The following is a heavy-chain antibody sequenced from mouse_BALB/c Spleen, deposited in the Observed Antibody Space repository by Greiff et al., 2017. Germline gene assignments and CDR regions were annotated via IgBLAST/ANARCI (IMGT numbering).Heavy chain of an antibody. D-gene: IGHD2-14*01. CDR3: ARGYYRYDGGFDY. V-gene: IGHV5-6-5*01. J-gene: IGHJ2*01. CDR2: ISSGGST. Sequence: EVQRVESGGGLVKPGGSLKLSCAASGFTFSSYAMSWVRQTPEKRLEWVASISSGGSTYYPDSVKGLFTISRDNARNILYLQMSSLRSEDTAMYYCARGYYRYDGGFDYWGQGTTLTVSS. CDR1: GFTFSSYA.